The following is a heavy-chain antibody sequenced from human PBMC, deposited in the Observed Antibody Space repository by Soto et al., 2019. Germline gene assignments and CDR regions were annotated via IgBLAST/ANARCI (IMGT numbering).Heavy chain of an antibody. CDR2: IRSKANSYAT. CDR3: TSSALIDYYYYYGMDV. Sequence: EVQLVESGGGLVQPGGSLKLSCAASGFTFSGSAMHWVRQASGKGLEWVGRIRSKANSYATAYAASVKGRFTISRDDSKNTAYLQMNSLKTADTAVYYCTSSALIDYYYYYGMDVWGQGTTVTVSS. CDR1: GFTFSGSA. D-gene: IGHD3-22*01. V-gene: IGHV3-73*02. J-gene: IGHJ6*02.